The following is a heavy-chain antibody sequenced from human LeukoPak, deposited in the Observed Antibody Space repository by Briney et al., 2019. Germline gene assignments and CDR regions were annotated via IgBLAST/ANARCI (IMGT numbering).Heavy chain of an antibody. CDR2: INPDSGGT. D-gene: IGHD5-12*01. J-gene: IGHJ4*02. CDR1: GYTFTGYY. CDR3: ARDGSLGY. Sequence: GASVKVSFKASGYTFTGYYIHWVRQAPGQGLEWMGWINPDSGGTNYAQKFQGRVTMTRDTSIITAYMELSSLRSDDTAVYHCARDGSLGYWGQGTLVTVSS. V-gene: IGHV1-2*02.